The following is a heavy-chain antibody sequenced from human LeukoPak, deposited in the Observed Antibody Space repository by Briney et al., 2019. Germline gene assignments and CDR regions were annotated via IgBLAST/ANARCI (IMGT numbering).Heavy chain of an antibody. J-gene: IGHJ4*02. CDR2: ISSSGSTI. D-gene: IGHD2-2*01. CDR1: GFTFSDYY. V-gene: IGHV3-11*01. Sequence: GGSLRLSCVASGFTFSDYYMSWIRKAPGKGLEWVSYISSSGSTIYYADSVKGRFTISRDNAKNSLYLQMNSLRAEDTAVYYCARAHGYASPHTFDYWGQGTLVTVSS. CDR3: ARAHGYASPHTFDY.